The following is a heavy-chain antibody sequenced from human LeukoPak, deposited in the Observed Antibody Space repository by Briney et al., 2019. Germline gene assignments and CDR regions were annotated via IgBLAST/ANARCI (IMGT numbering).Heavy chain of an antibody. CDR3: ARASRRDSSAYYYEY. CDR1: GFTFSSYG. CDR2: ISHDGINK. V-gene: IGHV3-30*19. J-gene: IGHJ4*02. D-gene: IGHD3-22*01. Sequence: PGRSLRLSCAASGFTFSSYGMHWVRQAPGKGLEWVAVISHDGINKDYAASVKGRFAISRDNPKNALFLQMNSLRAEDTAVYFCARASRRDSSAYYYEYWGQGSLVTVSS.